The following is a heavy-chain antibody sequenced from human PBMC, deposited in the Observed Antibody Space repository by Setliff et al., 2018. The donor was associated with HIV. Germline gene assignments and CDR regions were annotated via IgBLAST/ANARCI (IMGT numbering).Heavy chain of an antibody. V-gene: IGHV3-48*01. CDR3: AKDTSRVVSSINGAYFDY. CDR2: ISSSGSTT. Sequence: GGSLRLSCAASGFTFSTYNMYWVRQAPGKGLEWVSYISSSGSTTYYPDSVKGRFTVSRDNSKNTLYLQLNSLRAEDTAVYYCAKDTSRVVSSINGAYFDYWGRGTLVTVSS. D-gene: IGHD5-12*01. J-gene: IGHJ4*02. CDR1: GFTFSTYN.